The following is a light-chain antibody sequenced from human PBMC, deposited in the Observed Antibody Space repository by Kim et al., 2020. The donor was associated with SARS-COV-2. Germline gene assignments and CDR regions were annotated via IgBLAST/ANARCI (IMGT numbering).Light chain of an antibody. CDR1: SGHSSDA. CDR3: QTWGTGIWV. CDR2: LNSDGSH. Sequence: ATVKLTRTLSSGHSSDASAWQQQQPEKGPRYLMKLNSDGSHSKGDGIPDRFSGSSSGAERYLTISSLQSEDEADYYCQTWGTGIWVFGGGTQLTVL. V-gene: IGLV4-69*01. J-gene: IGLJ3*02.